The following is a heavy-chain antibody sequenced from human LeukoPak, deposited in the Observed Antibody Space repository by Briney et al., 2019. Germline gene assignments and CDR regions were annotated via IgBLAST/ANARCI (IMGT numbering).Heavy chain of an antibody. D-gene: IGHD5-12*01. J-gene: IGHJ4*02. Sequence: GGSLRLSCAASGFTFSSYAMSWVRQAPGKGLEWVSAISGSGGSTYYADSVKGRFTISRDNSKNTLYLQMNSLRAEDTAVYYCAKDRIGLSGYDLWDYWGQGTLVTVSS. CDR1: GFTFSSYA. V-gene: IGHV3-23*01. CDR2: ISGSGGST. CDR3: AKDRIGLSGYDLWDY.